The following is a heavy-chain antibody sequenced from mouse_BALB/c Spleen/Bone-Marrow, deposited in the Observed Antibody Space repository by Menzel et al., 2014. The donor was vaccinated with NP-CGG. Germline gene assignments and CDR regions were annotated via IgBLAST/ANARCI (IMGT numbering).Heavy chain of an antibody. J-gene: IGHJ3*01. CDR1: GYTFTSYT. V-gene: IGHV1-4*01. CDR3: ARSYYDYDRAWFAY. Sequence: VNLVESGAELARPGASVKMSCKASGYTFTSYTMHWVKQRPGQGLEWIGYINPSSGYTNYNQKFKDKATLTADKSSSTAYMQLSSLPSEDSVVYYCARSYYDYDRAWFAYWGQGTLVTVSA. D-gene: IGHD2-4*01. CDR2: INPSSGYT.